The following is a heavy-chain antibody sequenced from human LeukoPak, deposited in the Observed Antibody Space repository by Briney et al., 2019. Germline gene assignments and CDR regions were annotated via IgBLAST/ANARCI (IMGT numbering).Heavy chain of an antibody. Sequence: PGGSLRLSCAASGFTFSSYAMHWVRQAPGKGLEWVAVISYDGSNKYYADSVKGRFTISRDNSKNTLYLQMSSLRAEDTAVYYCARTGSGSYYNYYYYGMDVWGQGTTVTVSS. D-gene: IGHD3-10*01. CDR3: ARTGSGSYYNYYYYGMDV. CDR1: GFTFSSYA. CDR2: ISYDGSNK. J-gene: IGHJ6*02. V-gene: IGHV3-30-3*01.